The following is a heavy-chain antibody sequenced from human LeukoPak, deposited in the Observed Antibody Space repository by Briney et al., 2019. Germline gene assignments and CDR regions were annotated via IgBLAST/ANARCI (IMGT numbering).Heavy chain of an antibody. D-gene: IGHD4-23*01. CDR3: ARVYDGNNFDYYYYMDV. V-gene: IGHV4-31*03. Sequence: SQTLSLTCTVSGGSISSGGYYWGWIRQHPGKGLEWIGYIYYSGSTYYNPSLKSRVTISVDTSKNQFSLKLSSVTAADTAMYYCARVYDGNNFDYYYYMDVWGKGTTVTVSS. J-gene: IGHJ6*03. CDR2: IYYSGST. CDR1: GGSISSGGYY.